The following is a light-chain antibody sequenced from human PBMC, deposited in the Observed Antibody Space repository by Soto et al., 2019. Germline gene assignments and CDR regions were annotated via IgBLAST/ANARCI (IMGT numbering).Light chain of an antibody. Sequence: VMTQSPATLSVSPGERATLSCRASQSVSSNLAWYQQKPGQAPRLLIYAASTRATDIPARFSGSGSGTEFTLTICSLQSEDFATYYCQQYHNWPTPSGKGTLRE. CDR3: QQYHNWPTP. V-gene: IGKV3-15*01. CDR1: QSVSSN. J-gene: IGKJ5*01. CDR2: AAS.